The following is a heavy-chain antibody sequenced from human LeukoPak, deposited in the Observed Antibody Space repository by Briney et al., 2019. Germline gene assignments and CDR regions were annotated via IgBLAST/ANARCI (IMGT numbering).Heavy chain of an antibody. CDR3: ARGSFTDDYVWGRYLGQIPYYYYYYMDV. D-gene: IGHD3-16*02. Sequence: ASVKVSCKASGYTFSSYDINWVRQATGQGLEWMGWMNPNSGNTGCAQKFQGRVTMTRNTSISTAYMELSSLRSEDTAVYYCARGSFTDDYVWGRYLGQIPYYYYYYMDVWGKGTTVTVSS. V-gene: IGHV1-8*01. CDR2: MNPNSGNT. J-gene: IGHJ6*03. CDR1: GYTFSSYD.